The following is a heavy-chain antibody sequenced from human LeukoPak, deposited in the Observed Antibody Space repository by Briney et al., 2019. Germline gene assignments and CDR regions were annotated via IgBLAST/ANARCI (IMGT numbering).Heavy chain of an antibody. V-gene: IGHV4-59*13. CDR1: GGSISSYY. J-gene: IGHJ1*01. CDR3: ARARGSIAAGGTEGINFHH. CDR2: IYYTGST. Sequence: SETLSLTCTVSGGSISSYYWSWIRQPPGKGLEWIGYIYYTGSTNYNPSLKSRVTISLDTSKNQFSLKLTSATAADTAVYYCARARGSIAAGGTEGINFHHWGQGTLVTVSS. D-gene: IGHD6-13*01.